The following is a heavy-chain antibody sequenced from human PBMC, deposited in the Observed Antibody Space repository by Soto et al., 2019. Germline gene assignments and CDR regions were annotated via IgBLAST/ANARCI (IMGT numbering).Heavy chain of an antibody. CDR3: AHKGGRGAGMDV. D-gene: IGHD2-15*01. J-gene: IGHJ6*02. V-gene: IGHV2-5*02. CDR1: GFSVSTSGVG. Sequence: QITLKESGPTLVKPTQTLTLTCTFSGFSVSTSGVGVAWIRQPPGKALEWLALIYWDDDKRYSPFLQSRVTITKDPAKHPVGLTMANMDPVDTATYYCAHKGGRGAGMDVWGQGTTVTVSS. CDR2: IYWDDDK.